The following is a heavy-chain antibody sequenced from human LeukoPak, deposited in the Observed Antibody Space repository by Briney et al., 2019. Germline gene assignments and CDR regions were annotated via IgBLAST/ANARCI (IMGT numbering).Heavy chain of an antibody. Sequence: SETLSFTCAVYGGSFSGYYWSWIRQPPGKGLEWIGEINHSGSTNYNPSLKSRVTISVDTSKNQFSLKLSSVTAPDTAVYYCATADTAMVWFDYWGQGTLVTVFS. V-gene: IGHV4-34*01. D-gene: IGHD5-18*01. CDR3: ATADTAMVWFDY. J-gene: IGHJ4*02. CDR1: GGSFSGYY. CDR2: INHSGST.